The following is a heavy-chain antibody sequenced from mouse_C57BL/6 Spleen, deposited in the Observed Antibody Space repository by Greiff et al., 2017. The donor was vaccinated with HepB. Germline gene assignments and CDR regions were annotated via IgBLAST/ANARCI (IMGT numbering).Heavy chain of an antibody. V-gene: IGHV1-15*01. CDR3: TSSAVGATPYFYAMDY. CDR1: GYTFTDYE. CDR2: IDPETGGT. J-gene: IGHJ4*01. Sequence: QVQLQQSGAELVRPGASVTLSCKASGYTFTDYEMHWVKQTPVHGLEWIGAIDPETGGTAYNQKFKGKAILTADKSSSTAYMEIRSLTSEDSAVYYCTSSAVGATPYFYAMDYWGQGTSVTVSS. D-gene: IGHD1-1*01.